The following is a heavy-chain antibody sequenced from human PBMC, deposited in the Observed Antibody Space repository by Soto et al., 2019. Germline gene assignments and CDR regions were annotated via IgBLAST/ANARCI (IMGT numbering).Heavy chain of an antibody. CDR3: SRAHYVFLTGYPNYYYYYGMDV. Sequence: ASVKVSCKASGYTFTSYHMHWVRQAPGQGLERMGIINPSGGSTSYAQKYQGRVTMTRDTSTSTVYMELSSLRSEDTAVYYCSRAHYVFLTGYPNYYYYYGMDVWGQGTTVTVSS. D-gene: IGHD3-9*01. CDR1: GYTFTSYH. CDR2: INPSGGST. V-gene: IGHV1-46*01. J-gene: IGHJ6*02.